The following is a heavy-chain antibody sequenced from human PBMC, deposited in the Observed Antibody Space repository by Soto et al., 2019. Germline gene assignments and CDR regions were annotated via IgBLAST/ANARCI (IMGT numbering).Heavy chain of an antibody. CDR1: GFTFSSYG. V-gene: IGHV3-33*01. CDR3: AREDIVVVPAAILAYYYYGMDV. CDR2: IWYDGSNK. D-gene: IGHD2-2*02. Sequence: GSLRLSCAASGFTFSSYGMHWVRQAPGKGLEWVAVIWYDGSNKYYADSVKGRFTISRDNSKNTLYLQMNSLRAEDTAVYYCAREDIVVVPAAILAYYYYGMDVWGQGTTVTVSS. J-gene: IGHJ6*02.